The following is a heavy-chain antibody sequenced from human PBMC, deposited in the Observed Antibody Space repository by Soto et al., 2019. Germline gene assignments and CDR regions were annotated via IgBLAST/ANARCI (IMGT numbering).Heavy chain of an antibody. CDR1: GGSIRSFY. CDR3: ARVGEQGLGCDYYYNGMDG. CDR2: SYYTGGI. Sequence: QVQLQESGPGLVRASETLSLTCTVSGGSIRSFYWTWIRQPPGKGMEWIGYSYYTGGIRYNPSLEIRVTISVDTSNNQFSLKLSSVTAADTALYYCARVGEQGLGCDYYYNGMDGWGQGTTVTVSS. J-gene: IGHJ6*02. V-gene: IGHV4-59*01. D-gene: IGHD6-19*01.